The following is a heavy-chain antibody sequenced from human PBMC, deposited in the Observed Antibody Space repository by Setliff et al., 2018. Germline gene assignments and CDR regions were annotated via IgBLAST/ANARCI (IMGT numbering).Heavy chain of an antibody. Sequence: PSETLSLTCIVSGVSVSRHYWSWIRQPPGKTLEWIGYIYTGGITNYNPSLKSRVTMSVDTSKNQFSLKLNSLTAADTAVYYCARTKWFGETDCFDSWGQGTLVTSPQ. V-gene: IGHV4-4*07. D-gene: IGHD3-10*01. CDR2: IYTGGIT. CDR3: ARTKWFGETDCFDS. J-gene: IGHJ5*01. CDR1: GVSVSRHY.